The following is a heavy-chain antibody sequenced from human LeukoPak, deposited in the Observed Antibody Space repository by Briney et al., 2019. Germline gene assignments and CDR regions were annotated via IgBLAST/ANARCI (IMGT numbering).Heavy chain of an antibody. V-gene: IGHV3-43*02. CDR1: GFTFDDYA. J-gene: IGHJ1*01. Sequence: GGSLRLSCAASGFTFDDYAMHWVRQAPGKGLEWVSLISGDGGSTYYADSVKGRFTISRDNAKNSLYLQMNSLRAEDTAVYYCARAPSSRWLPPRAEYFQHWGQGTLVTVSS. D-gene: IGHD6-13*01. CDR2: ISGDGGST. CDR3: ARAPSSRWLPPRAEYFQH.